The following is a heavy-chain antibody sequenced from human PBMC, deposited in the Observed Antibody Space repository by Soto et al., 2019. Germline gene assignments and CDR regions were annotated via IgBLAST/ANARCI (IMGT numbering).Heavy chain of an antibody. CDR2: IYYSGST. D-gene: IGHD2-21*01. CDR1: GGSISSSSYY. V-gene: IGHV4-39*01. J-gene: IGHJ4*02. CDR3: ARLRDVVAPPFFDY. Sequence: PSETLSLTCTVSGGSISSSSYYWGWIRQPPGKGLEWIGSIYYSGSTYYDPSLKSRVTISVDTSKNQFSLKLSSVTAADTAVYYCARLRDVVAPPFFDYWGQGTLVTVSS.